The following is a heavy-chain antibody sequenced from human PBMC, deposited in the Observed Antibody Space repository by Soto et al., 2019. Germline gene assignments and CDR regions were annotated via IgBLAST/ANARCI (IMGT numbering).Heavy chain of an antibody. V-gene: IGHV2-5*02. Sequence: SGPTLVNPTQTLTLTCSFSVFSLSTSGVGVGWIRQPPGKALEWLALIYWDDDKRYSPSLKSRLTITKDTSKNQVVLTMTNMDPVDTATYYCAHSSNDFWSGYYKSYYYYYMDVWAKGPRSPSP. J-gene: IGHJ6*03. CDR3: AHSSNDFWSGYYKSYYYYYMDV. D-gene: IGHD3-3*01. CDR1: VFSLSTSGVG. CDR2: IYWDDDK.